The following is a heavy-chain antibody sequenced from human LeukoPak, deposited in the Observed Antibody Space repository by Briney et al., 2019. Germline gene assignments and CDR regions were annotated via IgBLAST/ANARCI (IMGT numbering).Heavy chain of an antibody. CDR2: IYTSGST. J-gene: IGHJ3*02. CDR3: ARSSGYYYDSSGPGAFDI. V-gene: IGHV4-61*02. CDR1: GGSISSGSYY. D-gene: IGHD3-22*01. Sequence: SQTLSLTCTVSGGSISSGSYYWSWIRQPAGKGLEWIGRIYTSGSTNYSPSLKSRVTISVDTSKNQFSLKLSSVTAADTAVYYCARSSGYYYDSSGPGAFDIWGQGTMVTVS.